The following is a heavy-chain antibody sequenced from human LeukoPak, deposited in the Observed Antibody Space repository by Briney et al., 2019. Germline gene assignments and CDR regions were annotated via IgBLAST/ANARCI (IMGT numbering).Heavy chain of an antibody. V-gene: IGHV3-7*01. J-gene: IGHJ4*02. CDR2: IKQDGSEK. D-gene: IGHD3-3*01. Sequence: GGSLRLPCAASGFTFSSYWMSWVRQAPGKGLEWVANIKQDGSEKYYVDSVKGRFTISRDNAKNSLYLQMNSLRAEDTAVYYCAREGDDFWSGLPYYFDYWGQGTLVTVSS. CDR3: AREGDDFWSGLPYYFDY. CDR1: GFTFSSYW.